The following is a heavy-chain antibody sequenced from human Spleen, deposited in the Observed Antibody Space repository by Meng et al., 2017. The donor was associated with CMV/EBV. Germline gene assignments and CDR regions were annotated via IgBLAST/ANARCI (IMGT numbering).Heavy chain of an antibody. CDR2: IYPSDSDT. CDR1: GYDFTSSW. CDR3: ARHRGEVGAGSNFYHYGMDV. Sequence: GESLKISCQASGYDFTSSWIGWVRQMPGKGLEYMGIIYPSDSDTSYSPSFQGQVTISADKSISTAYLQWGSLKASDTAIYYCARHRGEVGAGSNFYHYGMDVWGQGTTVTVSS. V-gene: IGHV5-51*01. D-gene: IGHD1-26*01. J-gene: IGHJ6*02.